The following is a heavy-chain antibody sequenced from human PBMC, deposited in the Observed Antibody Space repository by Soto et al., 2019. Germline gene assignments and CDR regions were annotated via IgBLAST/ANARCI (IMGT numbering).Heavy chain of an antibody. CDR1: GFTFSSYA. CDR2: ISGSGGST. J-gene: IGHJ4*02. Sequence: GSLRLSCXASGFTFSSYAMSWVRQAPGKGLEWVSAISGSGGSTYYADSVKGRFTISRDNSKNTLYLQMNSLRAEDTAVYYCAKGGGYYDSSGYYDLDYWGQGTLVTVSS. D-gene: IGHD3-22*01. V-gene: IGHV3-23*01. CDR3: AKGGGYYDSSGYYDLDY.